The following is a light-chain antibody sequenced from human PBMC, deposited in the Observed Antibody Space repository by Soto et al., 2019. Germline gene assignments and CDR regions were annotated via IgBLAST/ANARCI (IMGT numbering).Light chain of an antibody. V-gene: IGKV1-5*03. CDR1: ETLSIG. CDR2: MDS. CDR3: QHCNSYSEA. Sequence: SQIAQSPSTLSVSVGHRVTITFRARETLSIGLAWSQQQPGNAPTLLIYMDSTLKSGVPPRFSGSGSGTEFTLTISSLQPDDFATYYCQHCNSYSEAFGQGTKVELK. J-gene: IGKJ1*01.